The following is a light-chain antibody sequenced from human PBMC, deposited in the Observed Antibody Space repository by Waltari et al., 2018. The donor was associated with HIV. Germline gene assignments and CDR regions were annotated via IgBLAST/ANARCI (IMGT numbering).Light chain of an antibody. CDR3: SSLTLTHSVL. CDR2: SVS. J-gene: IGLJ3*02. V-gene: IGLV2-14*03. CDR1: ISDIGLYDF. Sequence: QSALAQPASVAGSPGQSITISCTGSISDIGLYDFVSWYQQYPGKAPRLLIFSVSSRPSGITYRFSGFKSHNTATLTISDLQPEDEADYYCSSLTLTHSVLFGGGTRLTVL.